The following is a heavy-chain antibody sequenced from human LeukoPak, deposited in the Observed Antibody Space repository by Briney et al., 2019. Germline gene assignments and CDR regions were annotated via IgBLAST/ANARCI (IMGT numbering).Heavy chain of an antibody. V-gene: IGHV3-30*18. CDR1: GFTFSSYG. CDR3: AKDIRWEPLRNRAFDI. CDR2: ISYDGSNK. Sequence: GGSLRLSCAASGFTFSSYGMHWVRQAPGKGLEWVAVISYDGSNKYYADSVKGRFTISRDNAKNSLYLQVNSLRAEDTALYYCAKDIRWEPLRNRAFDIWGQGTMVTVSS. D-gene: IGHD2-15*01. J-gene: IGHJ3*02.